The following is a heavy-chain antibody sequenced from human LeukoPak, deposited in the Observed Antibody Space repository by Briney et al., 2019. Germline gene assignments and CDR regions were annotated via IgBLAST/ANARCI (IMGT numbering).Heavy chain of an antibody. J-gene: IGHJ4*02. CDR1: GFTFSNAW. D-gene: IGHD4-17*01. Sequence: KPGGSLRLSWAASGFTFSNAWMNWVRQAPGKGLEWVGHIKTKTDGGTTDYAAPLKGRFTISRDDSKNTLYLQMNSLKTEDTAVYYCAAQGGSGDLRYWGQGTLVTVSS. V-gene: IGHV3-15*01. CDR2: IKTKTDGGTT. CDR3: AAQGGSGDLRY.